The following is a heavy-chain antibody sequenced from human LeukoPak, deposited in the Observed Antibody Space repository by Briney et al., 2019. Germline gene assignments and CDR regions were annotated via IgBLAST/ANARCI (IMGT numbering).Heavy chain of an antibody. Sequence: PGGSLRLSCAASGFTFSSYSMNWVRQAPGKGLEWVSYISSSSSTIYYADSVKGRFTISRDNAKNTSYLQMSSLRSDDTAVYYCARGSSISAHPPCDYWGQGTLVTVSS. CDR2: ISSSSSTI. V-gene: IGHV3-48*01. CDR3: ARGSSISAHPPCDY. D-gene: IGHD6-13*01. J-gene: IGHJ4*02. CDR1: GFTFSSYS.